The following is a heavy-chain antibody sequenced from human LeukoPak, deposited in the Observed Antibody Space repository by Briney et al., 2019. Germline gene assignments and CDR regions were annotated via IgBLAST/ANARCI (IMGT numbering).Heavy chain of an antibody. CDR2: LNSAGSIT. Sequence: GGSLRLSCAASGFTFSSYWMHWVRQAPGKGLVWVSTLNSAGSITPYADSVKGRFTISRDNAKNTLYPQMNSLRAEDTAVYYCARGGTYSWDGLDIWGQGTMVTVSS. D-gene: IGHD1-26*01. J-gene: IGHJ3*02. V-gene: IGHV3-74*01. CDR3: ARGGTYSWDGLDI. CDR1: GFTFSSYW.